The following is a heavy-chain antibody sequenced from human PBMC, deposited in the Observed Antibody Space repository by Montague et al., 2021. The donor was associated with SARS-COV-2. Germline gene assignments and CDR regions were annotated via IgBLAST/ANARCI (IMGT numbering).Heavy chain of an antibody. CDR2: IYFNGHS. D-gene: IGHD2-2*01. V-gene: IGHV4-39*01. CDR3: ARQPPYQTGALDI. Sequence: SETRSLTCTVSGGSISNSHYYCAWIRQPPGKGLEWIGSIYFNGHSYYNPSLKNRASISLDTSKNQYYLKLNSVAAADTAVYYCARQPPYQTGALDIWGQGTMVTASS. CDR1: GGSISNSHYY. J-gene: IGHJ3*02.